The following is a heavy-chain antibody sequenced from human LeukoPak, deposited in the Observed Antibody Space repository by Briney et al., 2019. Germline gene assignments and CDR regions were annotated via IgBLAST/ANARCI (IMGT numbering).Heavy chain of an antibody. J-gene: IGHJ3*02. D-gene: IGHD3-22*01. Sequence: SETLSLTCTVSGGSISSSSYYWGWIRQPPGKGLEWIGSIYYSGSTYYNPSPKSRVTISVDTSKNQFSLKLSSVTAADTAVYYCARHLARGYYYDSSGYLDAFDIWGQGTMVTVSS. CDR3: ARHLARGYYYDSSGYLDAFDI. V-gene: IGHV4-39*01. CDR1: GGSISSSSYY. CDR2: IYYSGST.